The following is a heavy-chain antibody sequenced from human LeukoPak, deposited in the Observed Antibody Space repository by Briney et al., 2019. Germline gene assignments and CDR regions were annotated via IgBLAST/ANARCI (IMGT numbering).Heavy chain of an antibody. CDR3: AKIRVDAYVSPLDN. CDR1: GFTFSSYG. J-gene: IGHJ4*02. Sequence: GGSLRLSCAASGFTFSSYGMHWVRQAPGMGLEWVAIISFDGNKQYYADSVKGRFTISRDNSRNTLYLQMNSLRAEDTALYYCAKIRVDAYVSPLDNWGQGTLITVSS. V-gene: IGHV3-30*18. CDR2: ISFDGNKQ. D-gene: IGHD3-16*01.